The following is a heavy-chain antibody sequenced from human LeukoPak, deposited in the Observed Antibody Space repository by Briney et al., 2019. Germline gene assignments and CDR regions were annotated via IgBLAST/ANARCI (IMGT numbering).Heavy chain of an antibody. Sequence: GASVKVSCKASGYTFTSYGISWVRQAPGQGLEWMGWISAYNGNTNYAQKLQGRVTMTTDTSTSTAYMELRSLRSDDTAVYYCARSLGMVRGRHYYYMDVWGKGTTVTVSS. CDR1: GYTFTSYG. D-gene: IGHD3-10*01. J-gene: IGHJ6*03. V-gene: IGHV1-18*01. CDR3: ARSLGMVRGRHYYYMDV. CDR2: ISAYNGNT.